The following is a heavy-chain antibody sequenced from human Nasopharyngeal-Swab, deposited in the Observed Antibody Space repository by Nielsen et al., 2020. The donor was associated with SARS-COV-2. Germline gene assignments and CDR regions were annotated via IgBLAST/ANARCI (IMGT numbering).Heavy chain of an antibody. V-gene: IGHV3-21*01. J-gene: IGHJ6*02. CDR3: AALHSSSWTVYYYYGMDV. CDR1: GFTFSSYS. D-gene: IGHD6-13*01. Sequence: GGSLRLSCAASGFTFSSYSMNWVRQAPGKGLEWVSSISSSSNYIYYADSVKGRFTISRDNAKNSLFLQMNSLRAEDTAVYYCAALHSSSWTVYYYYGMDVRGQGTTVTVSS. CDR2: ISSSSNYI.